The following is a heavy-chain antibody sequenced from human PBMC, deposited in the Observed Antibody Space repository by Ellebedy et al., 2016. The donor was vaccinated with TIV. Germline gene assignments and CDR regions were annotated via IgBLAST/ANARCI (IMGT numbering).Heavy chain of an antibody. CDR3: ARGEGGGFGVIAHY. V-gene: IGHV4-39*07. Sequence: SETLSLXXTVSGGYISSHIYYWGWVRQPPGRGLDWIGSIYHDGSTFYNPSLKSRASISLDTSKNQFSLKLSSVTAADTAVYYCARGEGGGFGVIAHYWGQGTLVTVSS. CDR2: IYHDGST. CDR1: GGYISSHIYY. J-gene: IGHJ4*02. D-gene: IGHD3-16*01.